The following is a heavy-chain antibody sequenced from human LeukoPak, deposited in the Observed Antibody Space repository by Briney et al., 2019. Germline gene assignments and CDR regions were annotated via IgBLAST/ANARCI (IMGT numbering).Heavy chain of an antibody. D-gene: IGHD3-16*01. CDR1: GGSISSDS. CDR3: VRDRVLGAFDI. CDR2: IYYSGST. Sequence: SETLSLTCTVSGGSISSDSWTWIRQPPGKGLEWIGSIYYSGSTNYNPSLKSRVTISVDTSKNQFSLKLSSVTAADTAVYYCVRDRVLGAFDIWGQGTMVTVSS. V-gene: IGHV4-59*01. J-gene: IGHJ3*02.